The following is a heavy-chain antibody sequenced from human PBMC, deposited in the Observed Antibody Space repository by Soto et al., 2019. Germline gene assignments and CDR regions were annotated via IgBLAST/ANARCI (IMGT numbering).Heavy chain of an antibody. CDR1: GFTFSSYS. CDR2: ISSSSSTI. D-gene: IGHD3-9*01. Sequence: GGSLRLSCAASGFTFSSYSMNWVRQAPGKGLEWVSYISSSSSTIYYADSVKGRFTISRDNAKNSLYLQMNSLRDEDTAVYYCARDREDPSGLVIMNSLDYWGQGTLVTVSS. J-gene: IGHJ4*02. CDR3: ARDREDPSGLVIMNSLDY. V-gene: IGHV3-48*02.